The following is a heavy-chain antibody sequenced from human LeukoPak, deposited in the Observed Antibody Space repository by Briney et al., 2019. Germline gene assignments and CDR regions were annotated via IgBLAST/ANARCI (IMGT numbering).Heavy chain of an antibody. CDR1: GGTFTSYT. D-gene: IGHD2-8*01. Sequence: ASVKVSCKASGGTFTSYTISWVRQAPGQGLEWMGRFIPILGIANYAQKFQGRVTITADKSTSTAYMELSSLRSEDTAVYYCAYCTNGVCYRGGVYGMDVWGQGTTVTVSS. CDR3: AYCTNGVCYRGGVYGMDV. J-gene: IGHJ6*02. V-gene: IGHV1-69*02. CDR2: FIPILGIA.